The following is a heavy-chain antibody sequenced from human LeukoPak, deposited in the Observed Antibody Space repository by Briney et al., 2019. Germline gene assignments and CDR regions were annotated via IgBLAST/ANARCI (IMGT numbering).Heavy chain of an antibody. CDR2: ISSSGSTI. CDR1: GFTFSDYY. V-gene: IGHV3-11*04. D-gene: IGHD6-13*01. CDR3: ASSSSSWYPLFDY. J-gene: IGHJ4*02. Sequence: GGSLRLSCAASGFTFSDYYMSWIRQAPGKGLEWVSYISSSGSTIYYADSVKGRFTISRDNAKNSLYLQMNSLRAEDTAVYYCASSSSSWYPLFDYWGQGTLVTVSS.